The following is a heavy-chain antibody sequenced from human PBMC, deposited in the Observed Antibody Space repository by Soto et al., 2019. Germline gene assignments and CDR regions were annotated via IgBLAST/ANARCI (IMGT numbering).Heavy chain of an antibody. CDR3: ARYSLSYYYYGMDV. V-gene: IGHV4-34*01. D-gene: IGHD1-20*01. CDR2: INHSGST. J-gene: IGHJ6*02. Sequence: SETLCLTCAVYGGSFSGYYWRWIRQPPGKGLEWIGEINHSGSTNYNPSLKSRVTISVDTSKNQFSLKLSSVTAADTAVYYCARYSLSYYYYGMDVWGQGTTVTVSS. CDR1: GGSFSGYY.